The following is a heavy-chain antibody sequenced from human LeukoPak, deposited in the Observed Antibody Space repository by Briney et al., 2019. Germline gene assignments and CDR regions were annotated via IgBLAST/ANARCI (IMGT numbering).Heavy chain of an antibody. CDR3: TTDLGYYDSSGYYFNFDY. CDR1: GGSISSYY. V-gene: IGHV3-15*01. J-gene: IGHJ4*02. Sequence: ETLSLTCTVSGGSISSYYWSWVRQAPGKGLEWVGRIKSKTDGGTTDYAAPVKGRFTISRDDSKNTLYLQMNSLKTEDTAVYYCTTDLGYYDSSGYYFNFDYWGQGTLVTVSS. CDR2: IKSKTDGGTT. D-gene: IGHD3-22*01.